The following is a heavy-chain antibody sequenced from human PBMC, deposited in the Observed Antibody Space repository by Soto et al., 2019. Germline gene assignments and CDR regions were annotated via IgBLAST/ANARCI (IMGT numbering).Heavy chain of an antibody. CDR1: GFTFTSYA. V-gene: IGHV3-23*01. D-gene: IGHD6-13*01. CDR3: AKGENLLEAGTWWFDP. CDR2: ISYSGHTT. Sequence: GGSLRLSCAASGFTFTSYAMNWVRQAPGQGLEWVSTISYSGHTTYYADSVKGRFTISRDNSNNTLYLQMDSLRGEDTAVYYCAKGENLLEAGTWWFDPWGQGTLVTVSS. J-gene: IGHJ5*02.